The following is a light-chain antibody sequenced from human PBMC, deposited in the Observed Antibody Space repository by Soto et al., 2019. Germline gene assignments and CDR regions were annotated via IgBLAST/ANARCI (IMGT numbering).Light chain of an antibody. Sequence: EIVLTQSPATLSLSPGERAALSCRASQSVSSYLAWYQQKPGQAPRLLIYDASKRATGIPARFSGSGSGTEFTLTISRLEPADFAVYFCQQRSHWPSTFGGGTKVEI. CDR1: QSVSSY. V-gene: IGKV3-11*01. J-gene: IGKJ4*01. CDR3: QQRSHWPST. CDR2: DAS.